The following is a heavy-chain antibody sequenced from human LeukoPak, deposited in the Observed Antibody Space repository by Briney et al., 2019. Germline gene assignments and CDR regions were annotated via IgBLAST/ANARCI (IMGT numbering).Heavy chain of an antibody. CDR2: INPNSGGT. D-gene: IGHD2-15*01. Sequence: ASVKVSCKASGYTVTGYYMHWVRQAPGQGLEWMGRINPNSGGTNYAQKFQGRVTMTRDTSISTAYMELSRLRSDDTAVYYCARVPRRGYCSGGSCLGREFDYWGQGTLVTVSS. CDR1: GYTVTGYY. V-gene: IGHV1-2*06. CDR3: ARVPRRGYCSGGSCLGREFDY. J-gene: IGHJ4*02.